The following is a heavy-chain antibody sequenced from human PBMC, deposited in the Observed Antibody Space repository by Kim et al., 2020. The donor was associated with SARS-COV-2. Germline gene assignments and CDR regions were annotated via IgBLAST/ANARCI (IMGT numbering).Heavy chain of an antibody. CDR2: ISSDGTQK. V-gene: IGHV3-30*04. D-gene: IGHD3-10*01. CDR3: ATDWAALGPGPYVFDF. J-gene: IGHJ4*01. CDR1: GFAFSDSP. Sequence: GGSLRLSCATSGFAFSDSPLHWVRQSPGTGLEWVALISSDGTQKNYANSVRGRFTISRDISKRTLFLQMNSLRPEDTAVYYCATDWAALGPGPYVFDFGG.